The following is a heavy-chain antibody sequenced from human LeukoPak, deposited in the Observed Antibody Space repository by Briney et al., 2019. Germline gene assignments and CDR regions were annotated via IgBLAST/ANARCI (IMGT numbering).Heavy chain of an antibody. CDR3: ARNRRIAAAGYMDV. Sequence: ASVKVSCKASGYTFTSYGISWVRQAPGQGLEWMGWISAYNGNTNYAQKLQGRVTMTTDTSTSTAYMELRSLRSDDTAVYYCARNRRIAAAGYMDVWGKGTTVTISS. CDR1: GYTFTSYG. D-gene: IGHD6-13*01. V-gene: IGHV1-18*01. CDR2: ISAYNGNT. J-gene: IGHJ6*03.